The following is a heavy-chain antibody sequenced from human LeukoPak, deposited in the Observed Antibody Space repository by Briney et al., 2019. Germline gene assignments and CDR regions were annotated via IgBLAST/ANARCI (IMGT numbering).Heavy chain of an antibody. CDR2: INPNSGGT. CDR3: ARDWGTVYSSGWFGRYDY. J-gene: IGHJ4*02. CDR1: GYTFTGYY. V-gene: IGHV1-2*02. Sequence: ASVKVSCKASGYTFTGYYMHWVGQAPGQGLEWMGWINPNSGGTNYAQKFQGRVTMTRDTSISTAYMELSRLRSDDTAVYYCARDWGTVYSSGWFGRYDYWGQGTLVTVSS. D-gene: IGHD6-19*01.